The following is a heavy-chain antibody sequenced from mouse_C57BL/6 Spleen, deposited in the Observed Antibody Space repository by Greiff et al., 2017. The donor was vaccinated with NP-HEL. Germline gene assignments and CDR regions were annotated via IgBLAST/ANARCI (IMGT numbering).Heavy chain of an antibody. V-gene: IGHV2-6*03. CDR1: GFSLTSYG. CDR2: IWSDGST. D-gene: IGHD4-1*01. Sequence: VKLMESGPGLVAPSQSLSITCTVSGFSLTSYGVHWVRQPPGKGLEWLVVIWSDGSTTYNSALKSRLSISKDNSKSQVFLKMNSLQTDDTAMYYCARPLNWDDYAMDYWGQGTSVTVSS. CDR3: ARPLNWDDYAMDY. J-gene: IGHJ4*01.